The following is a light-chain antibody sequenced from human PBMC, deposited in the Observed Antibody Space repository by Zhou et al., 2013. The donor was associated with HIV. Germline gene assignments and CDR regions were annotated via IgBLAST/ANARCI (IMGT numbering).Light chain of an antibody. CDR1: QSVNTY. V-gene: IGKV3-11*01. CDR3: QQRKSGLS. J-gene: IGKJ4*01. CDR2: GAS. Sequence: EIVLTQSPTTLSLSPGERATLSCRASQSVNTYLAWYQQKPGQAPRLLIYGASTRATGIPARFSGSGSGTDFILTITSLEPEDFAVYYCQQRKSGLSFGGG.